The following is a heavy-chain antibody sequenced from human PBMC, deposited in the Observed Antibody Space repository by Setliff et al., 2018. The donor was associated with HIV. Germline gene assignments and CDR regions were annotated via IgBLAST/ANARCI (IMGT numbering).Heavy chain of an antibody. V-gene: IGHV3-30*04. Sequence: PGGSLRLSCAASGFTFGDYAMNWVRQAPGKGLEWVAVKSFDGSNKYYANYVKGRFTISGDNSKNTLYLQMNSLREDDTAVYYCARVRSVGYSRAWYAPGAYWGRGTLVTVSS. CDR3: ARVRSVGYSRAWYAPGAY. J-gene: IGHJ4*02. CDR1: GFTFGDYA. CDR2: KSFDGSNK. D-gene: IGHD6-19*01.